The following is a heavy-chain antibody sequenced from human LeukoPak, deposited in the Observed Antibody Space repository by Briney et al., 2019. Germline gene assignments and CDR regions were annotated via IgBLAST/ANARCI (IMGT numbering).Heavy chain of an antibody. CDR3: ARSSTYYYDSTDAFDI. Sequence: PSETLSLTCTVSGGSISSYYWSWIRQPPGKGLEWIGYIYYSGSTNYNPSLKSRVTISVDTSKNQFSLKLSSVTAADTAVYYCARSSTYYYDSTDAFDIWGQGTMVTVSS. D-gene: IGHD3-22*01. CDR1: GGSISSYY. J-gene: IGHJ3*02. V-gene: IGHV4-59*01. CDR2: IYYSGST.